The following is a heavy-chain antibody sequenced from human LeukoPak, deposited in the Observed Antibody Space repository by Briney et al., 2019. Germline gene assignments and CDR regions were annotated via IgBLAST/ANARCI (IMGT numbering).Heavy chain of an antibody. CDR1: GFTFSGSA. CDR3: RAAADLNDY. J-gene: IGHJ4*02. Sequence: GGSLRLSCAASGFTFSGSAMHWVRQASGKGLEWLGRIRSKADSYTTAYAASAKGRFIVSSDDSKNTAYLQMNSLKTEDTAVYYCRAAADLNDYWGQGTLVTVSS. V-gene: IGHV3-73*01. CDR2: IRSKADSYTT. D-gene: IGHD6-13*01.